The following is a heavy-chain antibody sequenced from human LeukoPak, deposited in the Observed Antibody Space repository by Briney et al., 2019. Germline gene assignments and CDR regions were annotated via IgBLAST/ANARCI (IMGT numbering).Heavy chain of an antibody. CDR2: ISVSGNT. Sequence: GGSLRLSCAASGFTFSRFWMSWVRQAPGKGLEWVSAISVSGNTYHADSVKGRFTISRDSSKNTLYLQMNRLRAEDAAVYYCAKAPVTTCSGAYCYPFDYWGQGTLVTVSS. CDR3: AKAPVTTCSGAYCYPFDY. J-gene: IGHJ4*02. CDR1: GFTFSRFW. V-gene: IGHV3-23*01. D-gene: IGHD2-21*01.